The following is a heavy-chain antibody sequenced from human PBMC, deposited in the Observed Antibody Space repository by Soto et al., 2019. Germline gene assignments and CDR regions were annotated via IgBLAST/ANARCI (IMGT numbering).Heavy chain of an antibody. CDR3: ARGGVVPAASFDY. D-gene: IGHD2-2*01. Sequence: PSETLSLTCTVSGGSISSYYWSWIRQPPGEGLEWIGYIYYSVSTNYNPSLKSRVTISVDTSKNQFSLKLSSVTAADTAVYYCARGGVVPAASFDYWGQGTLVTVSS. V-gene: IGHV4-59*01. CDR2: IYYSVST. J-gene: IGHJ4*02. CDR1: GGSISSYY.